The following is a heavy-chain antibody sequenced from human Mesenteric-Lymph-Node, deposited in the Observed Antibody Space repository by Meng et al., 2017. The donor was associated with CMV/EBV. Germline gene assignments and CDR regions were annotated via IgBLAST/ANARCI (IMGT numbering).Heavy chain of an antibody. CDR1: RFTFTDYP. J-gene: IGHJ5*02. CDR3: ARMGYCTSSNCYSGGYDH. Sequence: GGSLRLSCAASRFTFTDYPMTWVRQAPGKGLEWVSYISSSGSSIYYADSVKGRFTISRDNGKNSLYLQLNSPRVEDTAIYYCARMGYCTSSNCYSGGYDHWGQGTLVTVSS. CDR2: ISSSGSSI. V-gene: IGHV3-48*04. D-gene: IGHD2-2*01.